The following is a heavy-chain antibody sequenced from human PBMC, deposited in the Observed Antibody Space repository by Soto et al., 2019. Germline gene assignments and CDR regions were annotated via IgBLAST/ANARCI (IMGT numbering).Heavy chain of an antibody. V-gene: IGHV3-23*01. Sequence: GGSLRLSCAASGFTFSSYAMSWVRQAPGKGLEWVSAISGSGGSTYYADSVKGRFTISRDNSKNTLYLQMNSLRAEDTAVYYCAKVVGGSGSKDEGNAFDIWGQGTMVTVSS. J-gene: IGHJ3*02. CDR2: ISGSGGST. CDR3: AKVVGGSGSKDEGNAFDI. D-gene: IGHD1-26*01. CDR1: GFTFSSYA.